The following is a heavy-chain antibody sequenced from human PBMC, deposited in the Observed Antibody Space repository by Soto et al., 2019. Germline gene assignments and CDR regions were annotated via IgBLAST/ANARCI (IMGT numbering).Heavy chain of an antibody. Sequence: PGGSLRLSCAASGFTFSDYYMSWIRQAPGKGLEWVSYISSSSSYTNYADSVKGRFTISRDNAKNSLYLQMNSLRAEDTAVYYCARDPHSLEVDYGDGNWFDPWGQGTLVTVSS. CDR3: ARDPHSLEVDYGDGNWFDP. CDR1: GFTFSDYY. D-gene: IGHD4-17*01. J-gene: IGHJ5*02. CDR2: ISSSSSYT. V-gene: IGHV3-11*06.